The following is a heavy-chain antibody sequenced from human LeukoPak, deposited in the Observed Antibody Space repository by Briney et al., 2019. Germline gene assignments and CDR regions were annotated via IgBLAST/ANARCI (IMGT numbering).Heavy chain of an antibody. J-gene: IGHJ4*02. CDR2: ISSNGGST. D-gene: IGHD6-19*01. V-gene: IGHV3-64*01. CDR1: GFTFSSYA. CDR3: ARSLGWLAHVDY. Sequence: PGRSLRLSCAASGFTFSSYAMHWVRQAPGKGLEYVSAISSNGGSTYYANSVKGRFTISRDNSKNTLYLQMGSLRAEDMAVYYCARSLGWLAHVDYWGQGTLVTVSS.